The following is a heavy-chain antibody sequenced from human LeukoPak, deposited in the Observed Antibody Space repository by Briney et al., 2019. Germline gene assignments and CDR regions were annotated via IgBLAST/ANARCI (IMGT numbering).Heavy chain of an antibody. CDR2: FKSKTDGGTI. CDR1: GSPLVNAW. D-gene: IGHD4-17*01. V-gene: IGHV3-15*07. CDR3: ATPLTVTSESYDY. Sequence: GGPLGPSCAAPGSPLVNAWMNWAGRPQGKGLRWFGLFKSKTDGGTIEYAAPVKGRFTISRDDAKDTLYLQMNSLKTEDTAVYYCATPLTVTSESYDYWGQGTLVSVSS. J-gene: IGHJ4*02.